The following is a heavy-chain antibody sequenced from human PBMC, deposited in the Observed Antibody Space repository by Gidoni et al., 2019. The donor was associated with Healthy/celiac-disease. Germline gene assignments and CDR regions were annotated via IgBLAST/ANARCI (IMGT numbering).Heavy chain of an antibody. CDR2: INHSGST. V-gene: IGHV4-34*01. D-gene: IGHD2-15*01. CDR3: ARVGYCSGGSCYSGFDY. CDR1: GGSFSGYY. Sequence: QVQLQQWGAGLLKPSETLSLTCAVYGGSFSGYYWRWIRQPPGKGLEWIGEINHSGSTNYNPSLKSRVTISVDTSKNQFSLKLSSVTAADTAVYYCARVGYCSGGSCYSGFDYWGQGTLVTVSS. J-gene: IGHJ4*02.